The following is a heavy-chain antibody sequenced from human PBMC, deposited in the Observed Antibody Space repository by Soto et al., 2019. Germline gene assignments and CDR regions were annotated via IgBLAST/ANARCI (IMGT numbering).Heavy chain of an antibody. CDR1: GFSLSTSGVG. D-gene: IGHD3-10*01. CDR3: AQTTYYYGSGSETFDP. J-gene: IGHJ5*02. V-gene: IGHV2-5*02. CDR2: IYWDDDK. Sequence: SGPTLVNPTQTLTLTCTFSGFSLSTSGVGVGWIRQPPGKALEWLALIYWDDDKRYSPSLKSRLTITKDTSKNQVVLTMTNMDPVDTATYYCAQTTYYYGSGSETFDPWGQGTLVTVSS.